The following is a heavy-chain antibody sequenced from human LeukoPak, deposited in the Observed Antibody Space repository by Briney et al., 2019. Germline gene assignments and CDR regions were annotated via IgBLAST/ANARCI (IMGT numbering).Heavy chain of an antibody. CDR3: ARHPVGSAGGDFDY. CDR2: IYYSGST. Sequence: SETLSLTCTVSGGSISSDHWTWIRQPPGKGLEWIGSIYYSGSTYYNPSLKSRVTISVDTSKNKFSLKLSSVHAADTAVYYCARHPVGSAGGDFDYWGQGTLVTVSS. CDR1: GGSISSDH. J-gene: IGHJ4*02. D-gene: IGHD3-16*01. V-gene: IGHV4-59*05.